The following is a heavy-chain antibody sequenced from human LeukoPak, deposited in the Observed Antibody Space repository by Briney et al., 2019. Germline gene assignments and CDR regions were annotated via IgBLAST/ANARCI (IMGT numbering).Heavy chain of an antibody. Sequence: PSETLSLTCTVSGGSISSYYWSWIRQPAGKGLEWIGRIYTSGSTNYNPSLKSRVTMSVDTSKNQFSLKLSSVTAADTAVYYCALSKPADHRYSSSWYFDYWGQGTLVTVSS. CDR3: ALSKPADHRYSSSWYFDY. CDR2: IYTSGST. J-gene: IGHJ4*02. V-gene: IGHV4-4*07. D-gene: IGHD6-13*01. CDR1: GGSISSYY.